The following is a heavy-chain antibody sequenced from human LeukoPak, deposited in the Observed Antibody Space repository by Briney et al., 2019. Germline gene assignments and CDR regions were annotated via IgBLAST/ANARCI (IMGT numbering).Heavy chain of an antibody. CDR3: ARVRVSGSYLYYFDN. V-gene: IGHV4-4*09. Sequence: SETLSLTCTVSGGPISSDHWSWVRQPPGKGLEWIGYILTSGSTNYNPSLKSRVSISVDTSKNQFSLKLSSVTAEDTAVYYCARVRVSGSYLYYFDNWGQGTLVTVSS. CDR2: ILTSGST. J-gene: IGHJ4*02. D-gene: IGHD1-26*01. CDR1: GGPISSDH.